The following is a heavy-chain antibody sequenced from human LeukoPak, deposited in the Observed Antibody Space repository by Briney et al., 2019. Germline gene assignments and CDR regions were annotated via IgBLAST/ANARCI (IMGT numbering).Heavy chain of an antibody. Sequence: SVKVSCTASGGTFSSYAISWVRQAPGQGLEWMGGIIPIFGTANYAQKFQGRVTITADESTSTAYMELSSLRSEDTAVYYCARDEYYFGSGSYFYFDYWGQGTLVTVSS. CDR3: ARDEYYFGSGSYFYFDY. CDR1: GGTFSSYA. D-gene: IGHD3-10*01. V-gene: IGHV1-69*13. CDR2: IIPIFGTA. J-gene: IGHJ4*02.